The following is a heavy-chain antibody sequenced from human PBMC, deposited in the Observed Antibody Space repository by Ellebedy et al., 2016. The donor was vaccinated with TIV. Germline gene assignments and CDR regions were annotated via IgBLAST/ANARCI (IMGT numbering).Heavy chain of an antibody. D-gene: IGHD5/OR15-5a*01. CDR2: IGSGSDT. CDR3: AREIVDIVSTDWCFDL. CDR1: GFTFSRYD. Sequence: PGGSLRLSCAASGFTFSRYDFHWVRQATGKGLEWVSAIGSGSDTYYEGSVKGRFTISRENAQNSSYLQMNNLRDGDTAVYYCAREIVDIVSTDWCFDLWGRGTLVTVAS. V-gene: IGHV3-13*01. J-gene: IGHJ2*01.